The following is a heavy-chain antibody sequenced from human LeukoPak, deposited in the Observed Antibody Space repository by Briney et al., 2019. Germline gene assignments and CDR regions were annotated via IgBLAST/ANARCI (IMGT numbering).Heavy chain of an antibody. CDR1: GFTFNKYG. CDR2: MWYDGRNK. CDR3: ATDCSNDNCYST. J-gene: IGHJ4*02. V-gene: IGHV3-33*07. Sequence: GGSLRLSCEASGFTFNKYGMYWVRQTPGKGLEWVALMWYDGRNKYYADSVKGRFTISRDNSKNTLLLQMNSLRAEDTAVYYCATDCSNDNCYSTWGQGTLVTVSS. D-gene: IGHD2-2*01.